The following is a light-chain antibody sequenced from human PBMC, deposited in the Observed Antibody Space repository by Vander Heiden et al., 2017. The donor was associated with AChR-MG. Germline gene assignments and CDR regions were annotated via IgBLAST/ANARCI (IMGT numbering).Light chain of an antibody. CDR1: QSVRSS. J-gene: IGKJ2*01. CDR3: QLYDNWPPNT. CDR2: DAS. V-gene: IGKV3-15*01. Sequence: DIVMTQSLATLSASPGERLSLSCRASQSVRSSLAWYQQKPGQAPRLLIYDASTRATGIPAKFSGSGSGTEFTLTISSLQPEDFALYYCQLYDNWPPNTFGPGTKLEI.